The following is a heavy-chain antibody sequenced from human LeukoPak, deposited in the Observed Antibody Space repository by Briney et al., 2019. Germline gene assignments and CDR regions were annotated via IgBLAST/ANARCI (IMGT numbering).Heavy chain of an antibody. CDR3: ARNPPVVTAHYQHSYFDY. J-gene: IGHJ4*02. CDR1: GGTFSSCG. D-gene: IGHD2-21*02. Sequence: SVKVSCKASGGTFSSCGISWVRQAPGQGLEWMGGIIPIFGSTNYAQKFQDRVTITADESTSTAYLELSSLRSEDTAVYYCARNPPVVTAHYQHSYFDYWGQGTLVTVSS. CDR2: IIPIFGST. V-gene: IGHV1-69*13.